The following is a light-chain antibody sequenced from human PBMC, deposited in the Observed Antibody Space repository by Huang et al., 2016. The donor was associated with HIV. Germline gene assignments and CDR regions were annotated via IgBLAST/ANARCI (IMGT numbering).Light chain of an antibody. J-gene: IGKJ4*01. CDR2: DGS. V-gene: IGKV3-15*01. Sequence: EIMMTQSPATLSVSPGEGAALSCRASQTRRRAFSWYQQKPGQAPRLLMYDGSTRATGRPVRFSGSGSETEVTLTISSLQPEDFAIYYCQQYNEWPLTFGGGTKVEIK. CDR3: QQYNEWPLT. CDR1: QTRRRA.